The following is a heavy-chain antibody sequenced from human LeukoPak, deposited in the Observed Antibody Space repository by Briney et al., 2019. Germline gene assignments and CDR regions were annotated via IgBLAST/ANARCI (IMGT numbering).Heavy chain of an antibody. V-gene: IGHV4-59*01. Sequence: SETLSLTCTVSGGSISSYYWSWIRQPPGKGLEWIGYIYYSGSTNYNPSLRSRVTISVDTSKNQFSLKLSSVTAADTAVYYCARGGYCSGGSCYYYYYYMDVWGKGTTVTVSS. CDR2: IYYSGST. J-gene: IGHJ6*03. CDR1: GGSISSYY. D-gene: IGHD2-15*01. CDR3: ARGGYCSGGSCYYYYYYMDV.